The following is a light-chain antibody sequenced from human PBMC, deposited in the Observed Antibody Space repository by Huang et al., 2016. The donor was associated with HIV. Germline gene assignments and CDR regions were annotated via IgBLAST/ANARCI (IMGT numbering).Light chain of an antibody. CDR1: QDINNF. V-gene: IGKV1-8*01. Sequence: IRMTQSPSSLSASTGDRVTLTCRANQDINNFLAWYQQRPGSVPKLLIYAASTLQSGVPARFSGNGSGTDFTLTIGCLHSEDVATYYCQQYDIHPLTFGPGTRVDMK. J-gene: IGKJ3*01. CDR2: AAS. CDR3: QQYDIHPLT.